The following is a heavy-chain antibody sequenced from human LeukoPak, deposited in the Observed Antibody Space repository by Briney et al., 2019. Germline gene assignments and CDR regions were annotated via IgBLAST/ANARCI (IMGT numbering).Heavy chain of an antibody. D-gene: IGHD6-19*01. CDR2: IYYSGST. J-gene: IGHJ5*02. V-gene: IGHV4-59*01. CDR1: GGSISSYY. CDR3: ARGGDSSGWYGGFDP. Sequence: SETLSLTSTVSGGSISSYYWSWIRQPPGKGLEWIGYIYYSGSTNYNPSLKSRVTISVDTSKNQFSLKLSSVTAADTAVYYCARGGDSSGWYGGFDPWGQGTLVTVSS.